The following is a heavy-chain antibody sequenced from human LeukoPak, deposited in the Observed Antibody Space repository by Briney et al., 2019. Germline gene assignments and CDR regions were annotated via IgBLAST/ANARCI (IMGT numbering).Heavy chain of an antibody. CDR2: IYTSGNT. Sequence: PSETLSLTCTVSGGSISSGSYHWSWIRQPAGKGLEWIGRIYTSGNTNYNPSLKSRVTISVDTSKNQFSLKLSSVTAADTAVYYCARCDWADVYCSPWGQGTLVTVSS. V-gene: IGHV4-61*02. CDR1: GGSISSGSYH. CDR3: ARCDWADVYCSP. D-gene: IGHD2-15*01. J-gene: IGHJ4*02.